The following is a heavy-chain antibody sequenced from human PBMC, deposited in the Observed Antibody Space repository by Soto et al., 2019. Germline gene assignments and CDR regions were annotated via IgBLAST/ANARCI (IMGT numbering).Heavy chain of an antibody. D-gene: IGHD3-3*01. V-gene: IGHV1-24*01. CDR2: FDPEDGET. CDR1: VYTLTELS. Sequence: NVSCKVSVYTLTELSMHWVRQAPGKGLEWMGGFDPEDGETIYAQKFQGRVTMTEDTSTDTAYMELSSLRSEDTAVYYRATVADFWSPDAFDIWGQGTMVTVSS. CDR3: ATVADFWSPDAFDI. J-gene: IGHJ3*02.